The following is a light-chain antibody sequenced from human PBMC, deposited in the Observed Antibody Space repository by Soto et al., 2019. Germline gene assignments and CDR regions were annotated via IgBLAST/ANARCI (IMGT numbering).Light chain of an antibody. CDR1: SSDVGGYNY. Sequence: QSALTRPASVSGSPGRSITISCTGTSSDVGGYNYVSWYQHHPGKAPKLMIYDVSNRPSGVSNRFSGSKSGNTASLTISGLQPEDEADYYCSSYTTSNTRQIVFGTGTKVTVL. CDR2: DVS. CDR3: SSYTTSNTRQIV. V-gene: IGLV2-14*03. J-gene: IGLJ1*01.